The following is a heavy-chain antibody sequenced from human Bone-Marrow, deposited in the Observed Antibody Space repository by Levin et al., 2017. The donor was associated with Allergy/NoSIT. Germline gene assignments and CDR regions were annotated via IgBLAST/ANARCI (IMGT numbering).Heavy chain of an antibody. J-gene: IGHJ4*02. D-gene: IGHD2-2*01. Sequence: GESLKISCAASGFTFSSYAMSWVRQAPGKGLEWVSAISGSGGSTYYADSVKGRFTISRDNSKNTLYLQMNSLRAEDTAVYYCAKDGQDIVLVPAANFDYWGQGTLVTVSS. CDR2: ISGSGGST. V-gene: IGHV3-23*01. CDR3: AKDGQDIVLVPAANFDY. CDR1: GFTFSSYA.